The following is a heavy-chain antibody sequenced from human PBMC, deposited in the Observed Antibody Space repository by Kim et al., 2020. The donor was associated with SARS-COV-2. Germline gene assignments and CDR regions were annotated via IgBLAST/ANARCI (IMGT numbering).Heavy chain of an antibody. CDR2: ITKSSTTI. J-gene: IGHJ3*02. CDR3: VRDRMGGAFDI. CDR1: GFTFSAYD. Sequence: GGSLRLSCATSGFTFSAYDMNWVRRAPGKGLEWLSFITKSSTTIYYANSVKGRFTISRDNAKNSLYLQMNSLRDADSALYYCVRDRMGGAFDIWGQGTMVTVSS. V-gene: IGHV3-48*02. D-gene: IGHD3-16*01.